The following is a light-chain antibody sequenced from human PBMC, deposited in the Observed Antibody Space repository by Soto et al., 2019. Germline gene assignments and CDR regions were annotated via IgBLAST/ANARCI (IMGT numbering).Light chain of an antibody. Sequence: QSALTQPPSASGTPGQRVTISCSGSSSNIGSNTVNWYQQLPGTAPKLLIYSNNQRTSGGPDRFSGSKSGTSASLAISGLQSEDEADYYCAAWDDSLNGVVFGGGTKLTVL. J-gene: IGLJ2*01. CDR2: SNN. V-gene: IGLV1-44*01. CDR1: SSNIGSNT. CDR3: AAWDDSLNGVV.